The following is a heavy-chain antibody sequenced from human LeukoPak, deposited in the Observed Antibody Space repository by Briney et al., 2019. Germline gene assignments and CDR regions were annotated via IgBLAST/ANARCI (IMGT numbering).Heavy chain of an antibody. CDR1: GFTFSSYG. Sequence: PGGSLRLSCAASGFTFSSYGMHWVRQAPGKGLEWVAVISYDGSNKYYADSVKGRFTISRDNSKNTLYLQMNSLRAEDTAVYYCAKLYSNYYYYYMDVWGKGTTVTVSS. CDR3: AKLYSNYYYYYMDV. CDR2: ISYDGSNK. V-gene: IGHV3-30*18. D-gene: IGHD4-11*01. J-gene: IGHJ6*03.